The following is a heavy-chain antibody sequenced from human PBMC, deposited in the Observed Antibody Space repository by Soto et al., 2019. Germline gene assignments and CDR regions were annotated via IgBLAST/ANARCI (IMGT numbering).Heavy chain of an antibody. CDR2: IYYSGST. V-gene: IGHV4-31*03. J-gene: IGHJ6*02. CDR3: AREGGGVRGRGYYYYGMDV. D-gene: IGHD3-16*01. CDR1: GGSISSGGYY. Sequence: QVQLQESGPGLVKPSQTLSLTCTVSGGSISSGGYYWSWIRRHPGKGLEWIGYIYYSGSTYYNPSLKSRVTISVDTSKNQFSLKLSSVTAADTAVYYCAREGGGVRGRGYYYYGMDVWGQGTTVTVSS.